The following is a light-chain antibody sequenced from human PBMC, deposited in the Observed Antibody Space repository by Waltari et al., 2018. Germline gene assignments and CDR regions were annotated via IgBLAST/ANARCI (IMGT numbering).Light chain of an antibody. J-gene: IGKJ4*01. CDR3: QQSYRTPPLT. Sequence: CRARQRFICYLNEYHQKRWKAPKVLIYATSSLQRGVPSRFSGSGSGTDFTLTITSLQPEDFATYYCQQSYRTPPLTFGGGTKVEIK. CDR1: QRFICY. V-gene: IGKV1-39*01. CDR2: ATS.